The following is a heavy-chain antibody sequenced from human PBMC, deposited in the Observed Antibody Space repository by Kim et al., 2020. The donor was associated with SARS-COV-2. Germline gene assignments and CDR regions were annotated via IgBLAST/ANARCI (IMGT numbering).Heavy chain of an antibody. CDR3: ARDLSHLSSSSGYYFDY. Sequence: GGSLRLSFAASGFTFSYYSMNWVRQAPGKGLELVSSISSIISYIYYADSVKGRFTISRDNAKNSLYLQMNSLRAEDTSVYYCARDLSHLSSSSGYYFDYWGQGTLVTVSS. J-gene: IGHJ4*02. CDR2: ISSIISYI. D-gene: IGHD6-6*01. V-gene: IGHV3-21*01. CDR1: GFTFSYYS.